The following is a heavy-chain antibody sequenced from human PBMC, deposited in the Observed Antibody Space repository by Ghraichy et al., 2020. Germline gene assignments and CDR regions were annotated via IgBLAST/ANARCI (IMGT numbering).Heavy chain of an antibody. CDR2: ISGSGGST. CDR3: ANGQDSSSWNWFDP. Sequence: GGSLRLSCAASGFTFSSYAMSWVRQAPGKGLEWVSAISGSGGSTYYADSVKGRFTISRDNSKNTLYLQMNSLRAEDTAVYYCANGQDSSSWNWFDPWGQGTLVTVSS. D-gene: IGHD6-13*01. V-gene: IGHV3-23*01. J-gene: IGHJ5*02. CDR1: GFTFSSYA.